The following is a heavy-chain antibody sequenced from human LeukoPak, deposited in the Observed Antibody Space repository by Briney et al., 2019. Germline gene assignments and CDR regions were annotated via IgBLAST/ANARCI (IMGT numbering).Heavy chain of an antibody. Sequence: PSETLSLTCTVSGGSISSYYWSWIRQAPGKGLEWIGYISYSGSTSYNPSLKSRVTITLDTSKNQFPLKLSSVTAADTAVYYCAREGYDSNIYYKADYWGQGTLVTVSS. CDR2: ISYSGST. V-gene: IGHV4-59*01. CDR3: AREGYDSNIYYKADY. CDR1: GGSISSYY. D-gene: IGHD3-22*01. J-gene: IGHJ4*02.